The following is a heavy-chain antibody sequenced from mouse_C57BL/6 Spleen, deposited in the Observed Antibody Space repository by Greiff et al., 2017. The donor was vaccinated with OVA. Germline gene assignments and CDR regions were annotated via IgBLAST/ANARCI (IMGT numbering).Heavy chain of an antibody. V-gene: IGHV1-81*01. CDR1: GYTFTSYG. D-gene: IGHD1-1*01. Sequence: QVQLQQSGAELARPGASVKLSCKASGYTFTSYGISWVKQRTGQGLEWIGEIYPRSGNTYYNEKFKGKATLTADKSSSTAYMELRSLTSEDSAVYFCARHYYGSRSWYFDVWGTGTTVTVSS. CDR3: ARHYYGSRSWYFDV. J-gene: IGHJ1*03. CDR2: IYPRSGNT.